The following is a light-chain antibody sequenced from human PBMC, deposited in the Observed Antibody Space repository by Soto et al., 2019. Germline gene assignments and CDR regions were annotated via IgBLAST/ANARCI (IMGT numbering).Light chain of an antibody. J-gene: IGKJ2*01. CDR1: QDISNY. V-gene: IGKV1-33*01. CDR2: DTS. CDR3: QQYDKLVS. Sequence: DIQMSQSPASLSASVGDRVTITCQASQDISNYLNWYQQKAAKAPKLLIYDTSELHTCVPSRFSGSGSGPEFTFTISSLQPEDIATYYCQQYDKLVSFGQGTKLEIQ.